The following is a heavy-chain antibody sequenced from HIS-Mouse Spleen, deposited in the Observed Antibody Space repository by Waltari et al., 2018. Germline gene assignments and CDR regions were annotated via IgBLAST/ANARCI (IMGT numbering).Heavy chain of an antibody. V-gene: IGHV4-39*07. Sequence: QLQLQESGPGLVKPSETLSLTCTAPGGSITSSSYYWGRVRQPPGKGLEWIGSIYYSGSTYYNPSLKSRVTISVDTSKNQFSLKLSSVTAADTAVYYCAREIPYSSSWYDWYFDLWGRGTLVTVSS. D-gene: IGHD6-13*01. CDR3: AREIPYSSSWYDWYFDL. CDR2: IYYSGST. CDR1: GGSITSSSYY. J-gene: IGHJ2*01.